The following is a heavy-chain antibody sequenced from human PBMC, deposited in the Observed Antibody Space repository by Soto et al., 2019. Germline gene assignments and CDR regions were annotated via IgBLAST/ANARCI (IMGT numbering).Heavy chain of an antibody. D-gene: IGHD2-21*01. V-gene: IGHV3-23*01. J-gene: IGHJ4*02. CDR2: IGGRGTSA. Sequence: GGSLRLSCAASGFSFSNYAMSWVRQAPGKGLEWLSGIGGRGTSAYYADSVKGRFAISRDNSENTVFLQLNSLSADDTAVYFCAQRCYVDSRGDSYDFWGPATLLTVSS. CDR3: AQRCYVDSRGDSYDF. CDR1: GFSFSNYA.